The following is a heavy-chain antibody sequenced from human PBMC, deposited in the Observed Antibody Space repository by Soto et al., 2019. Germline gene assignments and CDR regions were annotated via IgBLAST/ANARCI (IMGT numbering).Heavy chain of an antibody. V-gene: IGHV4-34*01. J-gene: IGHJ4*02. CDR1: GGPFSGYY. Sequence: QVQLQQWGAGLLKPSETLSLTCAVYGGPFSGYYWSWIRQPPGKGLEWIGEINHSGSTNYNPSLKSRVSITVDTSKNQSSLKLSSVTAADTAVYYCARGQISLLLDCWGQGILDTDST. CDR3: ARGQISLLLDC. D-gene: IGHD2-8*02. CDR2: INHSGST.